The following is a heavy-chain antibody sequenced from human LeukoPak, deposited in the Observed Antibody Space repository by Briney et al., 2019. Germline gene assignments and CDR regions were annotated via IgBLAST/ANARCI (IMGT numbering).Heavy chain of an antibody. CDR1: GYTFTGYY. Sequence: SVKVSCKASGYTFTGYYTHWVRQAPGQGLEWMGWINPNSGGTNYAQKFQGRLTMTRDTSISTAYMELSRLRSDDTAVYYCARVRRAARPVGAFDIWGQGTMVTVSS. V-gene: IGHV1-2*02. CDR3: ARVRRAARPVGAFDI. J-gene: IGHJ3*02. CDR2: INPNSGGT. D-gene: IGHD6-6*01.